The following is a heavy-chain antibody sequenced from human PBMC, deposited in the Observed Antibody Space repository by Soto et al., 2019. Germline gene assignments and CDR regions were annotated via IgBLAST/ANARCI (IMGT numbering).Heavy chain of an antibody. Sequence: PSETLSLTCTVSGGSISSYYWSWIRQPPGKGLEWIGYIYYSGSTNYNPSLKSRVTISVDTSKNQFSLKLSSVTAADTAVYYCARMTFDDYFEYWGQGTLVTVTS. V-gene: IGHV4-59*01. CDR3: ARMTFDDYFEY. J-gene: IGHJ4*02. CDR2: IYYSGST. D-gene: IGHD2-21*02. CDR1: GGSISSYY.